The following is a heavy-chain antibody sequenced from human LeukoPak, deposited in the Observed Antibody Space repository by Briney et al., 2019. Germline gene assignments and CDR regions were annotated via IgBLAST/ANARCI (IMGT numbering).Heavy chain of an antibody. Sequence: ASVKVSCKASGYTFTSYGISWVRQAPGQGLEWMGWISAYNGNTNYAQKLQGKVTMTTDTSTSTAYMELRSLRSDDTAVYYCARDSLLSGNWGGFDYWGQGTLVTVSS. V-gene: IGHV1-18*01. CDR3: ARDSLLSGNWGGFDY. CDR1: GYTFTSYG. J-gene: IGHJ4*02. D-gene: IGHD7-27*01. CDR2: ISAYNGNT.